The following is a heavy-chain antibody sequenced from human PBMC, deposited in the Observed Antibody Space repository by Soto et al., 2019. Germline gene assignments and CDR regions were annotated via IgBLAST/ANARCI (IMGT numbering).Heavy chain of an antibody. D-gene: IGHD3-16*02. Sequence: EVQLVESGGGLVQPGRSLRLSCAASGFTFDDYAMHWVRQAPGKGLEWISGISWNSGSIGYADSVKGRFTISRDNAKNSLYLQMNSLRAEDTALYYCAKGHRHYHYYMDVWGKGTTVTVSS. CDR3: AKGHRHYHYYMDV. V-gene: IGHV3-9*01. J-gene: IGHJ6*03. CDR2: ISWNSGSI. CDR1: GFTFDDYA.